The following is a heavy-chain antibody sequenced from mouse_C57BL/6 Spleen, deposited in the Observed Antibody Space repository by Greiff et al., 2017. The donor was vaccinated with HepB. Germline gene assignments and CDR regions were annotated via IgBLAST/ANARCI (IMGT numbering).Heavy chain of an antibody. Sequence: VQLQQSGAELARPGASVKLSCKASGYTFTSYGISWVKQRTGQGLEWIGEIYPRSGNTYYNEKFKGKATLTADKSSSTAYMELRSLTSEDSAVYFCARSGTTVTGWGYFDVWGTGTTVTVSS. CDR2: IYPRSGNT. CDR1: GYTFTSYG. J-gene: IGHJ1*03. CDR3: ARSGTTVTGWGYFDV. V-gene: IGHV1-81*01. D-gene: IGHD1-1*01.